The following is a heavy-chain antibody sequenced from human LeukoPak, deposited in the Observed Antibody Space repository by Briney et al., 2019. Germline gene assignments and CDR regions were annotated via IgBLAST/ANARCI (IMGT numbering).Heavy chain of an antibody. CDR1: GGSFSGYY. CDR3: ARASRYYYDSSGSHGDY. J-gene: IGHJ4*02. V-gene: IGHV4-34*01. Sequence: SETLFLTCAVYGGSFSGYYWSWIRQPPGKGLEWIGEINHSGSTNYNPSLKSRVTISVDTSKNQFSLKLSSVTAADTAVYYCARASRYYYDSSGSHGDYWGQGTLVTVSS. D-gene: IGHD3-22*01. CDR2: INHSGST.